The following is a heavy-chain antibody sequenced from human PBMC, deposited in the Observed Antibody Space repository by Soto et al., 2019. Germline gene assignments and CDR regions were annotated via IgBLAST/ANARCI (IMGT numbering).Heavy chain of an antibody. CDR1: GFTFDDYA. V-gene: IGHV3-9*01. CDR3: SKNPDVAVGGLHSY. CDR2: ISWNSGSI. Sequence: LGGSLRLSCAASGFTFDDYAMHWVRQAPGKGLEWVSGISWNSGSIGYADSVKGRFTISRDNAKNSLYLQMNSLRAEDTALYYCSKNPDVAVGGLHSYRGQGTLDTVSS. J-gene: IGHJ4*01. D-gene: IGHD4-4*01.